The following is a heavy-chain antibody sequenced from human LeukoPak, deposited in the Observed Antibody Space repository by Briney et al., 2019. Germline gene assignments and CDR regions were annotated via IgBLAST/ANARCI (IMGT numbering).Heavy chain of an antibody. CDR2: IYYSGST. Sequence: SETLSLTCTVSGVSISSGDYYWSWIRQPPGKGLEWIGYIYYSGSTYYNPSLKSRVTISVDTSKNQFSLKLSSVTAADTAVYYCARDRFTIFGVVIPPHYYYMDVWGKGTTVTVSS. J-gene: IGHJ6*03. CDR3: ARDRFTIFGVVIPPHYYYMDV. V-gene: IGHV4-30-4*08. D-gene: IGHD3-3*01. CDR1: GVSISSGDYY.